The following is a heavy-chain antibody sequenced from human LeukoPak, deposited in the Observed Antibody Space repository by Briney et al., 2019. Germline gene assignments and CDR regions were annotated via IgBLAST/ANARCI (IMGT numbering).Heavy chain of an antibody. CDR2: LSYDGSNK. V-gene: IGHV3-30*18. Sequence: GGSLRLSCAASGFTFSSYGMHWVRQAPGKGLEWVAVLSYDGSNKYYADSVKGRFTISRDNSKNTLYLQMNSLRAEDTAVYYCAKWTTLNWFDPWGQGTLVTVSS. CDR1: GFTFSSYG. D-gene: IGHD1-1*01. CDR3: AKWTTLNWFDP. J-gene: IGHJ5*02.